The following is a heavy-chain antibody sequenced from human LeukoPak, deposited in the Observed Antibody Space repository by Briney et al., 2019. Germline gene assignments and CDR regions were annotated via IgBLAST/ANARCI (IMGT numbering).Heavy chain of an antibody. V-gene: IGHV3-13*01. Sequence: GGSLRLSCVASGFTFSSYDMHWVRQATGKGLEWVSAIGTAGDTYYPGSVKGRFTISRENAKNSLYLQMNSLRAGDTAVYYCARALASSSGPYYYYGMDVWGQGTTVTVSS. J-gene: IGHJ6*02. CDR2: IGTAGDT. CDR3: ARALASSSGPYYYYGMDV. D-gene: IGHD6-6*01. CDR1: GFTFSSYD.